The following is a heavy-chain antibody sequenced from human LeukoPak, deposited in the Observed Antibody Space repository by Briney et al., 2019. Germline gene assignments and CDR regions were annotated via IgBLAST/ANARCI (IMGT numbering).Heavy chain of an antibody. J-gene: IGHJ4*02. Sequence: SVKVSCKASGGTFSSYAISRVRQAPGQGLEWMGGIIPIFGTANYAQKFQGRVTITADESTSTAYMELSSLRSEDTAVYYCARQPIAVAGNLDYWGQGTLVTVSS. CDR2: IIPIFGTA. CDR1: GGTFSSYA. D-gene: IGHD6-19*01. V-gene: IGHV1-69*13. CDR3: ARQPIAVAGNLDY.